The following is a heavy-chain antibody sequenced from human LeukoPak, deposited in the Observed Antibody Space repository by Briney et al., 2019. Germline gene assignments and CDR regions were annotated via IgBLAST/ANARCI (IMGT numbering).Heavy chain of an antibody. D-gene: IGHD3-22*01. CDR1: GGSISSSSYY. V-gene: IGHV4-39*01. J-gene: IGHJ3*02. CDR3: ARRPGYYYDSSGYFNDAFDI. CDR2: IYYSGST. Sequence: PSETLSLTCTVSGGSISSSSYYWGWIRQPPGTGLEWIGSIYYSGSTYYNPSLKSRVTISVDTSKNQFSLKLSSVTAADTAVYYCARRPGYYYDSSGYFNDAFDIWGQGTMVTVSS.